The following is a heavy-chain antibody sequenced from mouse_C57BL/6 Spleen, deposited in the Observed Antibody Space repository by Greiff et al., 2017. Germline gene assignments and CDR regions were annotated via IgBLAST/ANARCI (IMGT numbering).Heavy chain of an antibody. V-gene: IGHV1-59*01. CDR1: GYTFTSYW. Sequence: VQLQQPGAELVRPGTSVKLSCKASGYTFTSYWMHWVKQRPGQGLEWIGVIDPSDSYTNYNQKFKGKATLTVDTSSSTAYMQLSSLTSEDSAVYYYARGDLDFDGWGQGTTLTVSS. CDR2: IDPSDSYT. J-gene: IGHJ2*01. CDR3: ARGDLDFDG.